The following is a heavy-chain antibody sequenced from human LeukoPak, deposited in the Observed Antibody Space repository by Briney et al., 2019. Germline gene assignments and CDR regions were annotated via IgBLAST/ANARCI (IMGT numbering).Heavy chain of an antibody. CDR1: GFTFSSYA. Sequence: PGGSLRLSCAASGFTFSSYAMSWVRQAPGQGLEWVSAISGSGGSTYYADSVKGRFTISRDNSKNTLYLQMNSLRAEDTAVYYCAKRGYVVRGLHDDYWGQGTLVTVSS. V-gene: IGHV3-23*01. J-gene: IGHJ4*02. CDR3: AKRGYVVRGLHDDY. D-gene: IGHD3-10*01. CDR2: ISGSGGST.